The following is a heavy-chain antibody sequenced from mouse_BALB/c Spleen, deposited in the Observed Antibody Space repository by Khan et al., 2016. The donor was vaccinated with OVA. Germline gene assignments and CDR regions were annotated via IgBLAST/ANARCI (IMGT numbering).Heavy chain of an antibody. CDR2: IGPGSSNA. Sequence: DLVKPGASVKLSCKASGYTFTSYWINWIKQRPGQGLEWIGRIGPGSSNAYYNDMFKDKATLTVDTSSNTAYIQLSSLSSEDSAVYYCARENYCGRSCYAIDYWGQGTSVTVSA. V-gene: IGHV1S41*01. CDR1: GYTFTSYW. J-gene: IGHJ4*01. CDR3: ARENYCGRSCYAIDY. D-gene: IGHD1-1*01.